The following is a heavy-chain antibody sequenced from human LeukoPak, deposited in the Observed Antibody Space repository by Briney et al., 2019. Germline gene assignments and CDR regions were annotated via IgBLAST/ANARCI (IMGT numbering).Heavy chain of an antibody. Sequence: GGSLRLSCEASGFTSFDFPMNWVRKAPGKGLEWFSHIRTDGTITYAESVKWRFTISRDDAKTSVHLQMNSLRDKDTSIYYCARDNIWAFDIWGQGTMVTVAS. D-gene: IGHD2/OR15-2a*01. CDR2: IRTDGTI. CDR3: ARDNIWAFDI. J-gene: IGHJ3*02. V-gene: IGHV3-69-1*01. CDR1: GFTSFDFP.